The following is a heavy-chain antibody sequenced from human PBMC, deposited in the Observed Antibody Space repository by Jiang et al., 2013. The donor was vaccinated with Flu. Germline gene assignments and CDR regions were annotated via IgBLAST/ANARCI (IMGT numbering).Heavy chain of an antibody. CDR3: ARDLGALYDYGDYEQGLGFDY. Sequence: GSGLVKPSETLSLTCAVSGYSISSGYYWGWIRQPPGKGLEWIGSIYHSGSTYYNPSLKSRVTISVDTSKNQFSLKLSSVTAADTAVYYCARDLGALYDYGDYEQGLGFDYWGQGTLVTVSS. D-gene: IGHD4-17*01. V-gene: IGHV4-38-2*02. CDR1: GYSISSGYY. CDR2: IYHSGST. J-gene: IGHJ4*02.